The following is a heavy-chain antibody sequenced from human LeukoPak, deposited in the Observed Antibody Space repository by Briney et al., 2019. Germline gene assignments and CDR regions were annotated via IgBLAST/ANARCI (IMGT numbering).Heavy chain of an antibody. D-gene: IGHD1-26*01. J-gene: IGHJ4*02. CDR1: GFTFSSYA. CDR2: ISYDGSNK. CDR3: ARDHGIVGATHFDY. Sequence: GGSLRLSCAASGFTFSSYAMPWVRQAPGKGLEWVAAISYDGSNKYYADSVKGRFTISRDNSKNTLYLQMNSLRAEDTAVYYCARDHGIVGATHFDYWGQGTLVTVSS. V-gene: IGHV3-30-3*01.